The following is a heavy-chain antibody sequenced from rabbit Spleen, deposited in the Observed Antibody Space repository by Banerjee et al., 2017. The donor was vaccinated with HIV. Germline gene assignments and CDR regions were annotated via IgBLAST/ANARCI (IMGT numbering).Heavy chain of an antibody. D-gene: IGHD1-1*01. V-gene: IGHV1S45*01. CDR2: INAATAKP. CDR1: GFDFSNSDY. Sequence: QEQLVESGGGLVQPGASLTLTCTASGFDFSNSDYMCWVRQAPGKGLEWIACINAATAKPVYATWAKGRFTISRTSSTTVTLRMTSLTAADRATYFCARDLLGVIGWNFYLWGQGTLVTVS. J-gene: IGHJ4*01. CDR3: ARDLLGVIGWNFYL.